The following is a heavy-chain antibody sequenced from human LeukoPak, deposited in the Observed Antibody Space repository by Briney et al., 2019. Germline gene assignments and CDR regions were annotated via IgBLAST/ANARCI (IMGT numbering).Heavy chain of an antibody. J-gene: IGHJ1*01. CDR2: IYYSGST. Sequence: SETLSLTCTVSGGSISSSSYYWGWIRQPPGKGLEWIGSIYYSGSTYYNPSLKSRVTISVDTSKNQFSLKLSSVTAADTAVYYCARQSRVVVPAADSAEYFQHWGQGTLVTVSS. D-gene: IGHD2-2*01. CDR3: ARQSRVVVPAADSAEYFQH. V-gene: IGHV4-39*01. CDR1: GGSISSSSYY.